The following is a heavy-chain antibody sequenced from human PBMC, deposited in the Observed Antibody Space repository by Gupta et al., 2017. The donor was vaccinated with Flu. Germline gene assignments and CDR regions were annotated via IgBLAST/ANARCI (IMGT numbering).Heavy chain of an antibody. CDR3: ARDCSSSWLNSYFGVDV. J-gene: IGHJ6*02. CDR1: Y. Sequence: YIHWVRQAPGQGLEWMGWINPNSGGTNLVQKFQGRVTMTRDTSISTVYMELSRLRSDDAAVYFCARDCSSSWLNSYFGVDVWGQGTTVTVSS. V-gene: IGHV1-2*02. D-gene: IGHD6-13*01. CDR2: INPNSGGT.